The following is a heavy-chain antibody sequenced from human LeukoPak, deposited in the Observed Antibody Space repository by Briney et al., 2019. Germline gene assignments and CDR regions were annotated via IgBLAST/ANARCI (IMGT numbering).Heavy chain of an antibody. CDR3: AIQKSNYYDSSGYGAFDI. CDR1: GYTFTSYY. D-gene: IGHD3-22*01. J-gene: IGHJ3*02. CDR2: INPSGGST. V-gene: IGHV1-46*01. Sequence: GASVKVSCKASGYTFTSYYMHWVRQAPGQGLEWMGIINPSGGSTSYAQKFQGRVTVTRDTSTGTVYMELSSLRSEDTAVYYCAIQKSNYYDSSGYGAFDIWGQGTMVTVSS.